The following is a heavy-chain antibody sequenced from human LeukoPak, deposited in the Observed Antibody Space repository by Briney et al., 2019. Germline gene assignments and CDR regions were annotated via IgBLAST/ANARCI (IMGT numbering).Heavy chain of an antibody. CDR1: GGSIGDYY. V-gene: IGHV4-59*01. D-gene: IGHD3/OR15-3a*01. CDR3: ARGADFWTAYFHFDH. Sequence: SETLSLTCTVSGGSIGDYYWSWVRQSPGRGLEWIGYIYRSGSTSYNPSLKSRVTMSLDTPKNQFSLKLISVSPADSAVYYCARGADFWTAYFHFDHWGQGTLVAVSP. CDR2: IYRSGST. J-gene: IGHJ4*02.